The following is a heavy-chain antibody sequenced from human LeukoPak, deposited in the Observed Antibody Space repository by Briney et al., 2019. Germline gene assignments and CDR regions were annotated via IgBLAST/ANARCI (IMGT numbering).Heavy chain of an antibody. CDR3: VRLVDGDIDY. CDR1: GDSVSNKNTA. Sequence: SQTLSLTCAISGDSVSNKNTAWNWIRQSPSRGLEWLGRTYYRSKWHNTYAASVKSRITINPDTSKNQFSLQLNSVTPEDTAVYFCVRLVDGDIDYWGQGTLVTVSS. D-gene: IGHD5-12*01. J-gene: IGHJ4*02. CDR2: TYYRSKWHN. V-gene: IGHV6-1*01.